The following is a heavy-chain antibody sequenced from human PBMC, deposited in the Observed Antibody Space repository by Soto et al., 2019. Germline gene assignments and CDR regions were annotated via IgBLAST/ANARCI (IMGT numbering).Heavy chain of an antibody. Sequence: EVQLVESGGGLVKPGGSLRLSCAASGFTFSSYSMNWVRQAPGKGLEWVSSISSSSSYIYYADSVKGRFTISRDNAKNSLYLQMNSLRAEDTAVYYCARFGGDIVVVPAASSGWFDPWGQGTLVTVSS. D-gene: IGHD2-2*01. V-gene: IGHV3-21*01. CDR2: ISSSSSYI. CDR3: ARFGGDIVVVPAASSGWFDP. CDR1: GFTFSSYS. J-gene: IGHJ5*02.